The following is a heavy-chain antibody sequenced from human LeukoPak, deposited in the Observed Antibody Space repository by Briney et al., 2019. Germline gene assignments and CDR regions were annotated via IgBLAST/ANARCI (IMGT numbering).Heavy chain of an antibody. CDR3: ARGMYYYDSSGYPPSDY. D-gene: IGHD3-22*01. J-gene: IGHJ4*02. CDR1: GGTFSSYA. V-gene: IGHV1-69*13. CDR2: IIPIFGTA. Sequence: SVKVSCKASGGTFSSYAISWVRQAPGQGLEWMGGIIPIFGTANYAQKFQGGVTITADESTSTAYMELSSLRSEDTAVYYCARGMYYYDSSGYPPSDYWGQGTLVTVSS.